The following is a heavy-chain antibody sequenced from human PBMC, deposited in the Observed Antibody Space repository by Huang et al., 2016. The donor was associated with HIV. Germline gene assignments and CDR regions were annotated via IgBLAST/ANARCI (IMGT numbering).Heavy chain of an antibody. CDR1: GFTFSSYG. V-gene: IGHV3-30*18. CDR3: AKGGSAAAVLDF. J-gene: IGHJ4*02. CDR2: ISYDGKTK. D-gene: IGHD6-13*01. Sequence: QVQLVESGGGVVQPGRSLRISCAASGFTFSSYGMHWVRQAPGKGLECVAVISYDGKTKYYADSWKGRFSISRDNSKTTVYLQLNSLRVEDTAVYYCAKGGSAAAVLDFWGQGTLVTVSS.